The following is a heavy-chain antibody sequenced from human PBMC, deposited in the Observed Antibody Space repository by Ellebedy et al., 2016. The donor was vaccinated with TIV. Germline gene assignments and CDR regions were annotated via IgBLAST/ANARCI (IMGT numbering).Heavy chain of an antibody. Sequence: GGSLRLSCAASGFTFSSYGMHWVRQAPGKGLEWVAVIWYDGSNKYYADSVKGRFTISRDNSKNTLYLQMNSLRAEDTAVYYCARWGIYSGVCSGGSCYSLDYWGQGTLVTVSS. CDR3: ARWGIYSGVCSGGSCYSLDY. D-gene: IGHD2-15*01. J-gene: IGHJ4*02. CDR2: IWYDGSNK. V-gene: IGHV3-33*01. CDR1: GFTFSSYG.